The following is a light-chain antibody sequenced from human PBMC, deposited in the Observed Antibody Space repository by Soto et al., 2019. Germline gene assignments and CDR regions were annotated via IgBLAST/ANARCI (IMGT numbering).Light chain of an antibody. CDR2: EVS. CDR3: SSYRSTTTPDV. Sequence: QSALTQPASVSGSPGQSITISCTGTTNDVGAYNYVSWFQHHPGKAPKLMIYEVSNRPSGVSNRFSGSKSGNTASLTISGLQAEDEADYFCSSYRSTTTPDVFGTGTKLNVL. V-gene: IGLV2-14*01. J-gene: IGLJ1*01. CDR1: TNDVGAYNY.